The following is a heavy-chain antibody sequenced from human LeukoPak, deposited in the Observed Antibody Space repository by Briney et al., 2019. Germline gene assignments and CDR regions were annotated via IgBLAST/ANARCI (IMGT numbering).Heavy chain of an antibody. CDR3: ARDRYESSGYYSFDY. V-gene: IGHV1-69*04. CDR1: GGTFSSYG. D-gene: IGHD3-22*01. J-gene: IGHJ4*02. CDR2: IGPVVGIA. Sequence: ASVKVSCKASGGTFSSYGISWVRQAPGQGLEWMGRIGPVVGIANYAQKFQGRVTISADKSTSTANMELSSLRSEDTAVYYCARDRYESSGYYSFDYWGQGTLVTVSS.